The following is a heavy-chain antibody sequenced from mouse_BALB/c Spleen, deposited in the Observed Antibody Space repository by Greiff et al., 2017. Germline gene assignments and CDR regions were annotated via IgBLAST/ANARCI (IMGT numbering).Heavy chain of an antibody. Sequence: EVQRVESGPGLVKPSQSLSLTCTVTGYSITSYYAWNWIRQFPGNKLEWMGYISYSGSTSYNPSLKSRISITRDTSNNQFFLQLNSVTTEDTAAYYCGRRYGSSWYFDVWGAGTPVTVSS. D-gene: IGHD1-1*01. CDR2: ISYSGST. J-gene: IGHJ1*01. V-gene: IGHV3-2*02. CDR3: GRRYGSSWYFDV. CDR1: GYSITSYYA.